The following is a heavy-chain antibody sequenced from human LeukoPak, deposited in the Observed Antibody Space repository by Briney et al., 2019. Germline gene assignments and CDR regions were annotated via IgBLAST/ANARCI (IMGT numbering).Heavy chain of an antibody. CDR1: GGSISSSSYY. CDR2: IYYSGST. Sequence: SETLSLTCTVSGGSISSSSYYWSWIRQPPGKGLEWIGYIYYSGSTNYNPSLKSRVTISVDTSKNQFSLKLSSVTAADTAVYYCARGDSVYYYYGMDVWGQGTTVTVSS. D-gene: IGHD2-21*02. CDR3: ARGDSVYYYYGMDV. V-gene: IGHV4-61*05. J-gene: IGHJ6*02.